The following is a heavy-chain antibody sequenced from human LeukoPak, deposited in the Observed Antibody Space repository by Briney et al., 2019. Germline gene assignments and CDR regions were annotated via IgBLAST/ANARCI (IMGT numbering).Heavy chain of an antibody. D-gene: IGHD1-14*01. Sequence: SQTLSLTCAISGXSVSSNSSAWNWIRQSPSRGREWLGRTYYRSKSYNDYAVSVKSRVTINPDTSKNQFSLQLNSVTPEDAAVYYCARDLSPPGQPFDYWGQGTLVTVSS. CDR1: GXSVSSNSSA. V-gene: IGHV6-1*01. J-gene: IGHJ4*02. CDR3: ARDLSPPGQPFDY. CDR2: TYYRSKSYN.